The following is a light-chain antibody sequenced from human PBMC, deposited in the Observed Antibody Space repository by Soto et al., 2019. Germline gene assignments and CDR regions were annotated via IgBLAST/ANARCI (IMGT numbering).Light chain of an antibody. J-gene: IGKJ3*01. CDR3: QQYYSYPRT. CDR2: AAS. CDR1: QGISSY. V-gene: IGKV1-8*01. Sequence: ALRMTQSPSSFSASTGDRVTITCRASQGISSYLAWYQQKPGKAPKLLIYAASTLQSGVPSRFSGRGSGTDFTLTISCLQSEDFATYYCQQYYSYPRTFGPGTKVDIK.